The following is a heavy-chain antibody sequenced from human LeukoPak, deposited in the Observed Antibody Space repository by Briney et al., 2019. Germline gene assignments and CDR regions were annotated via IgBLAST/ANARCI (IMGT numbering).Heavy chain of an antibody. CDR3: AKKRGHTTENYYMDV. CDR1: GFTFSIYA. CDR2: ISNIANIT. V-gene: IGHV3-23*01. J-gene: IGHJ6*03. D-gene: IGHD4-17*01. Sequence: GRCLRLSWAASGFTFSIYAMTWVRQAPAKGLEWVSVISNIANITCAASVKGRFTMSSNNSKTTLYLQMNSLRAEDTAVYYCAKKRGHTTENYYMDVWGKGTTVTVSS.